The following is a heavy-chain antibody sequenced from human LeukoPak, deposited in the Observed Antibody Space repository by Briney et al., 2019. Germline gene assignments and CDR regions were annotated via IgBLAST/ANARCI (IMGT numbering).Heavy chain of an antibody. CDR1: GFTFSSYE. D-gene: IGHD2/OR15-2a*01. Sequence: GGSLRLSCAASGFTFSSYEMNWVRQAPGKGLEWVSYIDSSGTTIYYADSVKGRFTISRDNAKNSLYLQMNSLRAEDTAVYYCARDSMPGYWGQGTLVTVSS. CDR3: ARDSMPGY. J-gene: IGHJ4*02. CDR2: IDSSGTTI. V-gene: IGHV3-48*03.